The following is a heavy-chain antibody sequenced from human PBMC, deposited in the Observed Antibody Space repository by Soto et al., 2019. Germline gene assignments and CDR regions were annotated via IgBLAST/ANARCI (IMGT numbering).Heavy chain of an antibody. CDR2: IYYSGST. CDR3: ARSGVSGGSNFLLWFDP. J-gene: IGHJ5*02. Sequence: PSETLSLTCTVSGDSISSSNYYWGWIRQPPGKVLEGIGSIYYSGSTYYSASLKSRVTISVDTSENQLSLKLTSVTAADTAVYYCARSGVSGGSNFLLWFDPWGQGTLVPVFS. V-gene: IGHV4-39*01. CDR1: GDSISSSNYY. D-gene: IGHD1-26*01.